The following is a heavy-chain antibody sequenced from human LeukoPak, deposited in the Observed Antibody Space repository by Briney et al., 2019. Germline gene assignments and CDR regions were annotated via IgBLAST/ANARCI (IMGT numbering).Heavy chain of an antibody. J-gene: IGHJ4*02. CDR2: INANRGGA. Sequence: ASVKVSCKASGYTFTDYYMHWVRQAPGQGLEWMGWINANRGGANYAQRFQGRVTMTRDTSISTAYMELSSLRFDDTAVYYCARGSYCGGDCPDSWGQGTLVTVSS. V-gene: IGHV1-2*02. CDR1: GYTFTDYY. CDR3: ARGSYCGGDCPDS. D-gene: IGHD2-21*02.